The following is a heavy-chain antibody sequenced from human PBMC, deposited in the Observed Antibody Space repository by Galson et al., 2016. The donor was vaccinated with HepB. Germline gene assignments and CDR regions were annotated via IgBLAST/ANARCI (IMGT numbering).Heavy chain of an antibody. CDR3: ARTGGFDADYFSS. D-gene: IGHD3-16*01. CDR2: VFSNDDK. V-gene: IGHV2-26*01. J-gene: IGHJ4*02. Sequence: PALVKPTQTLTLTCTVSGFSLSDARMGVSWIRQPPGKALEWLAQVFSNDDKSYSTSLKSRLTISKDTSKSQVVLTMTNVDPVDTATYYCARTGGFDADYFSSWGQGTLVTFSS. CDR1: GFSLSDARMG.